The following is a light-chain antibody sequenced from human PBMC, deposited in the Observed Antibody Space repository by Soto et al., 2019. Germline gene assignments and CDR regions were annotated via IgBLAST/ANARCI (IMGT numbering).Light chain of an antibody. CDR1: SSDIGVYNY. V-gene: IGLV2-14*01. J-gene: IGLJ3*02. CDR2: EVS. Sequence: CTGTSSDIGVYNYVSWYQQHPGKAPKLMICEVSNRPSGVSSRFSGSKSGNTASLTISGLRAEDEADYYCTSFTTTSIWVFGGGTKLTVL. CDR3: TSFTTTSIWV.